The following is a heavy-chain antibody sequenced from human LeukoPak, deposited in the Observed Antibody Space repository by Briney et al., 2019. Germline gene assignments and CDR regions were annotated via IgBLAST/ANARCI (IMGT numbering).Heavy chain of an antibody. CDR3: AREITIFGVVPDDAFDI. J-gene: IGHJ3*02. Sequence: GGSLRLSCAASGFTFSNYWMSWVRQAPGKGLEWVANIKQDGSEKYYVDSVKGRFTISRDNAKNSLYLQMNSLRAEDTAVYYCAREITIFGVVPDDAFDIWGQGTMVTVSS. CDR2: IKQDGSEK. V-gene: IGHV3-7*01. CDR1: GFTFSNYW. D-gene: IGHD3-3*01.